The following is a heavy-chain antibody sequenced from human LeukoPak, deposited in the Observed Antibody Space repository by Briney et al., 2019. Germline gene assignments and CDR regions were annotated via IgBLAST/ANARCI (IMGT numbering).Heavy chain of an antibody. D-gene: IGHD6-19*01. J-gene: IGHJ4*02. CDR1: GFTFSSYW. CDR2: IKEDGSEK. CDR3: ASAIGGSGWAD. Sequence: GGSLRLSCAASGFTFSSYWMHWVRQAPGKGREWVANIKEDGSEKYCMDSVRGRFTIYRDNTKNSVYLQMNSLRAEDTAVYYCASAIGGSGWADWGQGTLVTVSS. V-gene: IGHV3-7*01.